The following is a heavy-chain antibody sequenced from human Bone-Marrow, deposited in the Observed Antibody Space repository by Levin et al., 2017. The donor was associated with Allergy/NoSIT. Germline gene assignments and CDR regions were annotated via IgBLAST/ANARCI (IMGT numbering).Heavy chain of an antibody. CDR3: AKDDYGGNYPFDY. V-gene: IGHV3-30*18. J-gene: IGHJ4*02. D-gene: IGHD4-23*01. CDR2: ISHDGSSH. CDR1: GFTFSIYG. Sequence: GESLKISCAASGFTFSIYGMHWVRQAPGKGLEWVAVISHDGSSHYYADSVKGRFTISRDNSKNTLFLQLNSVRAEDTAVYYCAKDDYGGNYPFDYWGQGTLVTVSS.